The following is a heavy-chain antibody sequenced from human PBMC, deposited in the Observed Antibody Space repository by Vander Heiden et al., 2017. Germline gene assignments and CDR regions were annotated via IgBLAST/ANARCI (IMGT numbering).Heavy chain of an antibody. J-gene: IGHJ4*02. CDR2: IWYDGSNK. Sequence: QVQLLESGGGVVQPGRSLRLPCAESGFPFSSYHVHWVRQAQGKGLEWVAVIWYDGSNKYYADSVKGRFTISRDNSKNTLYLQMNSLRADDTAVYYCARSNDYGDYVPLGYWGQGTLVTVSS. V-gene: IGHV3-33*01. CDR3: ARSNDYGDYVPLGY. CDR1: GFPFSSYH. D-gene: IGHD4-17*01.